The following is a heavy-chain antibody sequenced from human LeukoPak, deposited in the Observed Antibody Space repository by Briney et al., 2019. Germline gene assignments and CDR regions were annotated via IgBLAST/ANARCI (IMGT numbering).Heavy chain of an antibody. J-gene: IGHJ4*02. CDR1: GYTFTSYD. Sequence: ASVKVSCKASGYTFTSYDINWVRQATGQGLEWMGWMNPNSGNTGYAQKFQGRVTMTRNTSISTAYMEPSSLRSEDTAVYYCARGWGDYYDYVWGKRYYFDYWGQGTLVTVSS. CDR3: ARGWGDYYDYVWGKRYYFDY. CDR2: MNPNSGNT. V-gene: IGHV1-8*01. D-gene: IGHD3-16*01.